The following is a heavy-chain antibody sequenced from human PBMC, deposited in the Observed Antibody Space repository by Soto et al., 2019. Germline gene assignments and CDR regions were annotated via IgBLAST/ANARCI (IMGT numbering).Heavy chain of an antibody. J-gene: IGHJ4*02. D-gene: IGHD3-3*01. CDR2: ISGSGGRT. CDR1: GFTFSAYA. Sequence: GGSLRLSCAASGFTFSAYAMTWVRQAPGKGLEWVSGISGSGGRTSYADSVKGRFTISRDNSRNTLYLQMHSLRAEDTAVYYCAKQPPVTVETARSWTWGQGTLVTVSS. CDR3: AKQPPVTVETARSWT. V-gene: IGHV3-23*01.